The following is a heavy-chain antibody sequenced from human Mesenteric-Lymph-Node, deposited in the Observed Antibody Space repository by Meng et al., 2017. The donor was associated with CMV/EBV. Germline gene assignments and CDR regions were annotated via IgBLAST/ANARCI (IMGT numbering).Heavy chain of an antibody. D-gene: IGHD2-2*01. J-gene: IGHJ4*02. Sequence: GGSLRLSCAASGFTFSSYAMSWVRQAPGKGLDWVSAISSGGGSTYYADSVKGRFTISRDNAKNSLYLQMNSLRAEDTAVYYCARYLVVPAAQDYWGQGTLVTVSS. CDR1: GFTFSSYA. V-gene: IGHV3-23*01. CDR3: ARYLVVPAAQDY. CDR2: ISSGGGST.